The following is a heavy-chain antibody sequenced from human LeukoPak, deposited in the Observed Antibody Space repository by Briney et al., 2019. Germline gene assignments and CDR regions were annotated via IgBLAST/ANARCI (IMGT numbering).Heavy chain of an antibody. CDR2: ISYDGSNK. V-gene: IGHV3-30*04. Sequence: GGSLRLSCAASGFTFSSYAMHWVRQAPGKGLEWVAVISYDGSNKYYADSVKGRFTISRDNSKNTLYLQMNSLRAEDTAVYYCAKDLWIQLWLLDYWGQGTLVTVSS. J-gene: IGHJ4*02. CDR1: GFTFSSYA. D-gene: IGHD5-18*01. CDR3: AKDLWIQLWLLDY.